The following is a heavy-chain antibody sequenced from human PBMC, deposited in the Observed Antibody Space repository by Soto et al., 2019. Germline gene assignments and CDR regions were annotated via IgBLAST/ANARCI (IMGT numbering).Heavy chain of an antibody. CDR1: GLSLNTRGVG. D-gene: IGHD3-16*01. CDR2: IYWDDAK. J-gene: IGHJ4*02. V-gene: IGHV2-5*02. Sequence: QITLKESGPPLVKPTQTLTLTCTFSGLSLNTRGVGVGWIRQPPGKALEWLTLIYWDDAKEYSPSLKSRLTITKDTSKNQVVLIMTNMDPVDTATYYCVHKGEGDRILDFWGQGALVTVSS. CDR3: VHKGEGDRILDF.